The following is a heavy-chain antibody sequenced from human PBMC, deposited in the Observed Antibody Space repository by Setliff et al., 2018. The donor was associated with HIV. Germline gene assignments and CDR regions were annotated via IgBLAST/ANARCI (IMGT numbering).Heavy chain of an antibody. V-gene: IGHV4-39*01. CDR1: GGSISTNSYY. J-gene: IGHJ2*01. CDR3: ARPSAGGGYNYWYFDL. D-gene: IGHD5-12*01. Sequence: PSETLSLTCTVSGGSISTNSYYWGWIRQSPGKGLEWVGNVHNSGGTNYNPSLKSRVSISVDTSKNQFSLNVNSVTAPDTAVYYCARPSAGGGYNYWYFDLWGRGTLVTVSS. CDR2: VHNSGGT.